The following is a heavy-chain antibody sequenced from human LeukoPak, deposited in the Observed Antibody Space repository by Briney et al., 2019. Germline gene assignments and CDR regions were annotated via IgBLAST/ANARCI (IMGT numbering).Heavy chain of an antibody. D-gene: IGHD6-13*01. CDR3: AKPREGSTSWYAAG. CDR1: GFTFSSYA. J-gene: IGHJ1*01. CDR2: ISGSGGST. Sequence: PGGSLRLSCAASGFTFSSYAMSWVRQAPGKGLEWVSAISGSGGSTYYADSVRGRFTISRDNSKNTLYLEMNSLRAEDTAVYYCAKPREGSTSWYAAGWGQGTLVTVSS. V-gene: IGHV3-23*01.